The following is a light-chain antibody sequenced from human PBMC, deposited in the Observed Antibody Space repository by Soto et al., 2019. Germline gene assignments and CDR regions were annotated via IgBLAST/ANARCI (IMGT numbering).Light chain of an antibody. V-gene: IGLV1-44*01. J-gene: IGLJ2*01. CDR1: SSNMGSNI. CDR3: AARDDSLNGVV. CDR2: SKD. Sequence: QAVVTQPPSASGTPGQRVTISCSGSSSNMGSNIVNWYQQLPGAAPKLLIYSKDQRPSGVPDRFSGSKSGTSASLAISGLQSEDEADYYCAARDDSLNGVVFGGGTKLTVL.